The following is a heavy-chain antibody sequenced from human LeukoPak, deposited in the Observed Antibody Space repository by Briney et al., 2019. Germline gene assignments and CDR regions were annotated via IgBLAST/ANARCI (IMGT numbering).Heavy chain of an antibody. Sequence: GGSLRLSCAASGFTFNDYAMHWVRQAPGKGLGWVSLVSGDGGSTYYADSVKGRFTISRDSSKNSLYLQMNSLRTEDTALYYCAKAALTMIGPPDYWGQGTLVTVSS. CDR2: VSGDGGST. D-gene: IGHD3-22*01. CDR3: AKAALTMIGPPDY. CDR1: GFTFNDYA. J-gene: IGHJ4*02. V-gene: IGHV3-43*02.